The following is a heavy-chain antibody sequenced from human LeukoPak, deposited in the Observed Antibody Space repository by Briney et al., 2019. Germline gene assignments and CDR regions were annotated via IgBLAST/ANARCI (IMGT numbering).Heavy chain of an antibody. V-gene: IGHV3-20*04. D-gene: IGHD6-19*01. CDR2: INWNGGST. J-gene: IGHJ3*02. CDR1: GFTFDDYG. CDR3: ARDSVLIAVAVRGAFDI. Sequence: GGSLRLSCEVSGFTFDDYGMTWVRQAPGKGLEWVSGINWNGGSTGYADSVKGRFTISRDNAKNSLYLQMNSLRAEDTALYYCARDSVLIAVAVRGAFDIWGQGTMVTVSS.